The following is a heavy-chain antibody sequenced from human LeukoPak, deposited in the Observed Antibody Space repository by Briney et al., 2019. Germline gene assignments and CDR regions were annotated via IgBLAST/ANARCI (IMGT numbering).Heavy chain of an antibody. CDR1: GGSISSGGYY. V-gene: IGHV4-31*03. D-gene: IGHD3-22*01. Sequence: SETLSLTCTVSGGSISSGGYYWSWIRQHPGKGLEWIGYIYYSGSTCYNPSLKSRVTISVDTSKNQFSLKLSSVTAADTAVYYCVGTNYYDSSGFDYWGQGTLVTVSS. J-gene: IGHJ4*02. CDR3: VGTNYYDSSGFDY. CDR2: IYYSGST.